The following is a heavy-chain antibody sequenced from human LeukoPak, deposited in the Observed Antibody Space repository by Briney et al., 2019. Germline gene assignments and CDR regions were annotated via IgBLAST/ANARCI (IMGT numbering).Heavy chain of an antibody. CDR1: GGSFSGYY. CDR2: INHSGST. V-gene: IGHV4-34*01. D-gene: IGHD3-3*01. J-gene: IGHJ4*02. Sequence: SETLSLTCAVYGGSFSGYYWSWIRQPPGEGLEWIGEINHSGSTNYNPSLKSRVTISVDTSKNQFSLKLSSVTAADTAVYYCARARMYYDFWSGYYQGTWFDYWGQGTLVTVSS. CDR3: ARARMYYDFWSGYYQGTWFDY.